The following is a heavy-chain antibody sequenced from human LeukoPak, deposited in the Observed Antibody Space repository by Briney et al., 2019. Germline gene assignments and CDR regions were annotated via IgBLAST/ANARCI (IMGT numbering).Heavy chain of an antibody. CDR3: AKSGSYSRILYYYMDV. J-gene: IGHJ6*03. CDR1: GFTVSSNY. Sequence: GGSLRLSCAASGFTVSSNYMTWVRQAPGKGLEWVSVIHKSAITYYADTVKGRFTISRDNSKNTLYLQMNSLRAEDTAVYYCAKSGSYSRILYYYMDVWGKGTTVTVSS. V-gene: IGHV3-66*03. D-gene: IGHD1-26*01. CDR2: IHKSAIT.